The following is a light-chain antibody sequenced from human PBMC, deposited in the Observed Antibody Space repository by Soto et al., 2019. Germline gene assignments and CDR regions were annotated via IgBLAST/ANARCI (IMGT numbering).Light chain of an antibody. CDR2: GAS. CDR3: QQYYNWRPR. CDR1: QSVGSD. V-gene: IGKV3-15*01. Sequence: VMTQSPATLSVSPGERATLSCRASQSVGSDLAWYQQKPGQAPRLIIYGASTRATGVPARFSGSGSGTECTLTISRLQSEDFAVYYCQQYYNWRPRLGQGTKVDIK. J-gene: IGKJ1*01.